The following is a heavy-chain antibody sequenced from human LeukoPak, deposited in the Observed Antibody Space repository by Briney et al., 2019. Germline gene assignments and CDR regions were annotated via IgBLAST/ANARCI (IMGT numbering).Heavy chain of an antibody. CDR1: GFTFSSYA. CDR2: ISGSGDNT. V-gene: IGHV3-23*01. Sequence: GGSLRLSCAASGFTFSSYAMSWVRQAPGKGLEWVSGISGSGDNTYYADSVKGRFTISRDNSKNTLYVQVNSLGTEDTAAYYCAKGSYYDSSASFYFDYWGQGTLVTVSS. D-gene: IGHD3-22*01. CDR3: AKGSYYDSSASFYFDY. J-gene: IGHJ4*02.